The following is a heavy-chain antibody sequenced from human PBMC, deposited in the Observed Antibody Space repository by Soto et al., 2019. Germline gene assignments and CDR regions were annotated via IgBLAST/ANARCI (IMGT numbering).Heavy chain of an antibody. Sequence: QVQLVESGGGVVQPGRSLTLSCAASGFTFSSYGMHWVRQAPGKGLEWVAVISYDGSNKYYADSVKGRFTISRDNSKNTLYLQMNSLRAEDTAVYYCAKDRPSGSRPYYDGMDVWGQGTTVTVSS. CDR3: AKDRPSGSRPYYDGMDV. J-gene: IGHJ6*02. CDR1: GFTFSSYG. V-gene: IGHV3-30*18. D-gene: IGHD1-26*01. CDR2: ISYDGSNK.